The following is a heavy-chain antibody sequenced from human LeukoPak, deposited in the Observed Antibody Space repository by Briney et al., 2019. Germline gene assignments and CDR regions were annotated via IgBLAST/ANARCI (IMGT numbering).Heavy chain of an antibody. V-gene: IGHV3-21*01. J-gene: IGHJ1*01. CDR3: ARDRYYYDSSGYYPLEGFQH. D-gene: IGHD3-22*01. CDR2: ISSSSSYI. CDR1: GFTFSSYD. Sequence: PGRSLRLSCAASGFTFSSYDMHWVRQAPGKGLEWVSSISSSSSYIYYADSVKGRFTMSRDNAKNSLYLQMNSLRAEDTAGYYCARDRYYYDSSGYYPLEGFQHWGQGTLVTVSS.